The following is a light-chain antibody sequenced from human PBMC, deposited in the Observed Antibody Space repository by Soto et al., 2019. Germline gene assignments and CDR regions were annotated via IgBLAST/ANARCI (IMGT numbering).Light chain of an antibody. CDR1: QSVSSSY. V-gene: IGKV3-20*01. J-gene: IGKJ4*01. CDR3: QQYGSSPRVT. CDR2: GAS. Sequence: EIVLTQSPGTLSLSPGERATLSCRASQSVSSSYLAWYQQKPGQAPRLLIYGASSRATGIPDRFSGSGSGTDFILTISRLEPEDFAVYYCQQYGSSPRVTFGGGTKVEIK.